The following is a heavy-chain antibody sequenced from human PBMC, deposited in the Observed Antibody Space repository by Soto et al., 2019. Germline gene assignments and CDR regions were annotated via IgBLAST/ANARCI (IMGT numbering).Heavy chain of an antibody. Sequence: EVQLVESGGGLVQPGGSLRLSCAASGFTFNSSCMNWVRQAPGNGLEWVPYISSSSNTKYYTDSVKGRFTISRDDAKTFMYLQMNGLKDEDRDRYYCTSLNSGLESLVAPWGQGTLVTVS. CDR2: ISSSSNTK. D-gene: IGHD6-25*01. J-gene: IGHJ5*02. CDR1: GFTFNSSC. V-gene: IGHV3-48*02. CDR3: TSLNSGLESLVAP.